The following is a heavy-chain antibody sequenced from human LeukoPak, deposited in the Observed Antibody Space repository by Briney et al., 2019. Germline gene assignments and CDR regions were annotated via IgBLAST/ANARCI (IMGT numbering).Heavy chain of an antibody. Sequence: GGSLRLSCAASGFTFSSYSMNWVRQAPGKGLEWVSYISSSSSTIYYADSVKGRFTISRDNAKNSLYLQMNSLRAEDTAVYYCARVTGYMIEDYFDYWGQGTLVTVSS. CDR3: ARVTGYMIEDYFDY. CDR2: ISSSSSTI. V-gene: IGHV3-48*01. D-gene: IGHD3-22*01. J-gene: IGHJ4*02. CDR1: GFTFSSYS.